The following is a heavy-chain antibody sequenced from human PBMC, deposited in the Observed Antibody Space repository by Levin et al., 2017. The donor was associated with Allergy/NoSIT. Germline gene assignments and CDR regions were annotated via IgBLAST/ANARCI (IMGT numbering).Heavy chain of an antibody. J-gene: IGHJ4*02. D-gene: IGHD1-26*01. V-gene: IGHV3-33*01. CDR3: ATDLFSGSFYPDH. CDR1: GFIFSTYG. CDR2: IWYDENK. Sequence: GGSLRLSCVASGFIFSTYGMHWVRQAPGKGLEWVAVIWYDENKYYADSVKGRFTISRDNSKNTVYLQMNSLRAGDTAVYYCATDLFSGSFYPDHWGQGTLVTVSS.